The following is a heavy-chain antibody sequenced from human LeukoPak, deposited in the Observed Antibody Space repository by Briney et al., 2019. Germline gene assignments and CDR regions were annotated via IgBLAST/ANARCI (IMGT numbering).Heavy chain of an antibody. D-gene: IGHD4-17*01. CDR2: VYKSGLF. CDR3: ARDCYGDYQGYFDL. V-gene: IGHV4-59*01. CDR1: GDSTTSYY. J-gene: IGHJ2*01. Sequence: SETLSLTCSVSGDSTTSYYWGWIRQSPGKGPEWLGYVYKSGLFDYNSSLRGRVTMSIDRSKTQFSLKLSSVTAADTAVYYCARDCYGDYQGYFDLWGRGTLVTVSS.